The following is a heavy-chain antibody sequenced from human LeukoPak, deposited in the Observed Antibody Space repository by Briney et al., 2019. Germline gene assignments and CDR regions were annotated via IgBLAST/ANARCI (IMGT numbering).Heavy chain of an antibody. CDR1: GGTFSSYA. J-gene: IGHJ4*02. CDR3: ARRGVYGDYFDY. Sequence: SVKVSCKASGGTFSSYAISWVRQAPGQGLEWMGRIIPILGIANYAQRFQGRVTITADKSTSTAYMELSSLRSEDTAVYYCARRGVYGDYFDYWGQGTLVTVSS. D-gene: IGHD4-17*01. CDR2: IIPILGIA. V-gene: IGHV1-69*04.